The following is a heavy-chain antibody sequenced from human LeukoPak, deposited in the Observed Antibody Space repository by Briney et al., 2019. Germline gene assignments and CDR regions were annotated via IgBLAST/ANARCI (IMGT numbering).Heavy chain of an antibody. J-gene: IGHJ5*02. CDR2: IYHSGST. CDR1: GGSISSGYY. CDR3: ARRRITMVRGVMDWFDP. Sequence: SETLSLTCTVSGGSISSGYYWGWIRQPPGKGLEWIGSIYHSGSTYYNPSLKSRVTISVDTSKNQFSLKLSSVTAADTAVYYCARRRITMVRGVMDWFDPWGQGTLVTVSS. D-gene: IGHD3-10*01. V-gene: IGHV4-38-2*02.